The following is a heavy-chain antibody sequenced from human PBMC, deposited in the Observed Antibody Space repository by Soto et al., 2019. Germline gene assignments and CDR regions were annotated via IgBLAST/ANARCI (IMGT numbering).Heavy chain of an antibody. D-gene: IGHD5-12*01. J-gene: IGHJ4*02. V-gene: IGHV3-30*18. Sequence: VQMVESGGGVVQPGRSLRLSCAASGFSLKNFAMHWVRQAPGEGLEWVAVISFDGRNAYYGDSAKGRFTVSRDESNNTLFLELNSLTTDDTAVYYCAKTRSGYPYSFDYWGQGTLVTVSS. CDR1: GFSLKNFA. CDR2: ISFDGRNA. CDR3: AKTRSGYPYSFDY.